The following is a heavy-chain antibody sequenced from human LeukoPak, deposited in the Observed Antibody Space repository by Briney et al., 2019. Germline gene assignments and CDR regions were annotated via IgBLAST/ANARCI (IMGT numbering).Heavy chain of an antibody. CDR1: GGSFSSYY. D-gene: IGHD7-27*01. Sequence: SETLSLTCAVYGGSFSSYYWSWIRQPPGKGLEWIGYIYYSGSTNYNPSLKSRVTISVDTSKNQFSLKLSSVTAADTAVYYCARVPGSPYNWFDPWGQGTLVTVSS. V-gene: IGHV4-59*01. J-gene: IGHJ5*02. CDR2: IYYSGST. CDR3: ARVPGSPYNWFDP.